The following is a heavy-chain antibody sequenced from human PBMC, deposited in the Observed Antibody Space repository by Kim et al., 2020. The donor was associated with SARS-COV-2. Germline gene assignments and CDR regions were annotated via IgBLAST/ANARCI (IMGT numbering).Heavy chain of an antibody. CDR1: GFTFSNAW. J-gene: IGHJ6*02. V-gene: IGHV3-15*01. Sequence: GGSLRLSCAASGFTFSNAWMSWVRQAPGKGLEWVGRIKSKTDGGTTDYAAPVKGRFTISRDDSKNTLYLQMNSLKTEDTAVYYCTTDFVLQSLYYYYYGMDVWGQGTTVTVSS. D-gene: IGHD4-4*01. CDR2: IKSKTDGGTT. CDR3: TTDFVLQSLYYYYYGMDV.